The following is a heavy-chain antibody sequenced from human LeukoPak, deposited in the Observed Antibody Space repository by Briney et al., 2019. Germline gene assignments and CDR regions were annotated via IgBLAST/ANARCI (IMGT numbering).Heavy chain of an antibody. Sequence: ASVKVSCKASGYTFTGYYMHWVRQAPGQGLEWMGWINPNSGGTNYAQKFQGRVTMTRDTSISTAYMELSRLRSDDTAAYYCARERMVRGVYNWFDPWGQGTLVTVSS. CDR1: GYTFTGYY. D-gene: IGHD3-10*01. CDR2: INPNSGGT. V-gene: IGHV1-2*02. CDR3: ARERMVRGVYNWFDP. J-gene: IGHJ5*02.